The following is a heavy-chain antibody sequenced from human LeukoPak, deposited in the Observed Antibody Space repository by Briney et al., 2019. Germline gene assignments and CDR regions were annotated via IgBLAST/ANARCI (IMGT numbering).Heavy chain of an antibody. J-gene: IGHJ5*02. CDR2: IYTSGST. Sequence: SQTLSLTCTVSGGSISSGSYYWSWIRQPAGKGLEWIGRIYTSGSTNYNPSLKSRVTISVDTTKNQFSLKLSSVTAADTAVYYCARDGSKFHTSCCSWFDPWGQGTLVTVSS. CDR3: ARDGSKFHTSCCSWFDP. V-gene: IGHV4-61*02. D-gene: IGHD2-2*01. CDR1: GGSISSGSYY.